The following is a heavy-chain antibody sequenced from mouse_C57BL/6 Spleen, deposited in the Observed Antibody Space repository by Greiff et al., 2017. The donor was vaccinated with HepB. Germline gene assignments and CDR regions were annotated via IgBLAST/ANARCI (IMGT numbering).Heavy chain of an antibody. Sequence: VQRVESGPGLVQPSQSLSITCTVSGFSLTSYGVHWVRQSPGKGLEWLGVIWSGGSTDYNAAFISRLSISKDNSKCQVFFKMNSLQADDTAIYYCASLYYEGFAYWGQGTLVTVSA. V-gene: IGHV2-2*01. CDR1: GFSLTSYG. CDR3: ASLYYEGFAY. D-gene: IGHD2-4*01. CDR2: IWSGGST. J-gene: IGHJ3*01.